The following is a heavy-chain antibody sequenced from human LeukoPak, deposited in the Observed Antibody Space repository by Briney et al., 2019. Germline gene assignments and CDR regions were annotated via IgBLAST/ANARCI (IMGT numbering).Heavy chain of an antibody. V-gene: IGHV1-8*03. CDR3: ARGNPRIGDAFDI. CDR1: GYTFTRYD. Sequence: ASVKVSCKASGYTFTRYDINWVRQATGQGLEWMGWMNPNSGNTGYAQKFQGRVTITRNTSISTAYMELSSLRSEDTAVYYCARGNPRIGDAFDIWGQGTMVTVSS. CDR2: MNPNSGNT. D-gene: IGHD3-22*01. J-gene: IGHJ3*02.